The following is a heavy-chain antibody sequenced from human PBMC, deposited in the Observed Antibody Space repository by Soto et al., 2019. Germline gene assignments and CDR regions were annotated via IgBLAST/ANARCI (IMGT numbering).Heavy chain of an antibody. V-gene: IGHV3-21*01. CDR2: ISSSSSYI. CDR3: ARDKRLYCSGGSCYTDY. J-gene: IGHJ4*02. D-gene: IGHD2-15*01. Sequence: EVQLVESGGGLVKPGGSLRLSCAASGFTFSSYSMNWVRQAPGKGLEWVSSISSSSSYIYYADSVKGRFTISRDNDKNSLYLQMISMRAVDTVVYYCARDKRLYCSGGSCYTDYWGRGTLGTVSS. CDR1: GFTFSSYS.